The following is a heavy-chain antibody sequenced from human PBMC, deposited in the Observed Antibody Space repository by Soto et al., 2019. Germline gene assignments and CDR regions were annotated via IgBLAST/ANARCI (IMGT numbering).Heavy chain of an antibody. V-gene: IGHV3-9*01. J-gene: IGHJ4*02. CDR3: TKANGGWGGSYHY. CDR1: GFTFGDYA. D-gene: IGHD1-26*01. Sequence: EVQLVESGGGFVQPGRSLRLSCAASGFTFGDYAMHWVRQAPGKGLEWVSGINWDSGSIAYADSVKGRFIISRDNAKKSLYLQMNSLRPEDTAFYYCTKANGGWGGSYHYWGQGTLVTVSS. CDR2: INWDSGSI.